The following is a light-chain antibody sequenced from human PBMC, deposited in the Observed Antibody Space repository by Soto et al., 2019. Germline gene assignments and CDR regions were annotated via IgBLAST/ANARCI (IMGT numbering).Light chain of an antibody. Sequence: DIQMTQSPSSLSASVGDTVTITCQASQTIITYLNWYQQKPGKAPKLLIYFASTLQSGVPSRFSGSSSGTYFSLTTSSLRPEAFATYYCQQNYNIPHRFGQGTQLEIK. CDR1: QTIITY. J-gene: IGKJ1*01. CDR2: FAS. CDR3: QQNYNIPHR. V-gene: IGKV1-39*01.